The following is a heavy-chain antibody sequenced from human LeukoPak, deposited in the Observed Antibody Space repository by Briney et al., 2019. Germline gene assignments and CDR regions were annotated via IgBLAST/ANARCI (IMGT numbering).Heavy chain of an antibody. CDR2: ISYDGSNK. D-gene: IGHD1-26*01. CDR1: GFTFSSYG. V-gene: IGHV3-30*03. CDR3: ARDYGPVGATCWFDP. Sequence: PGRSLRLSCAASGFTFSSYGMHWVRQAPGKGLEWVAVISYDGSNKYYADSVKGRFTISRDNAKNTLYLQMNSLRAEDTAVYYCARDYGPVGATCWFDPWGQGTLVTVSS. J-gene: IGHJ5*02.